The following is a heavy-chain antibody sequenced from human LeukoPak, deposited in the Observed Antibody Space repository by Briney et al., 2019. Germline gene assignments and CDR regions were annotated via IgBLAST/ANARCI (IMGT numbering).Heavy chain of an antibody. J-gene: IGHJ4*02. D-gene: IGHD6-13*01. V-gene: IGHV3-11*01. CDR2: ISSSGNTI. Sequence: GGSLRLSCAASGFTFSDYYMSWIRQAPGKGLEWVSYISSSGNTIYYADSVKGRFTISRDNAKNSVFLQMNSLGAEDTAVYYCARPKYSSSWQIFDYWGQGTLVTASS. CDR1: GFTFSDYY. CDR3: ARPKYSSSWQIFDY.